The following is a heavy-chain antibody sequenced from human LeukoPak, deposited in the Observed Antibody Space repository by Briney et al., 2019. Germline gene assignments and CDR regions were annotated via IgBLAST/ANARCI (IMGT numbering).Heavy chain of an antibody. J-gene: IGHJ4*02. Sequence: KPSETLSLTCAVSGGSLSGYYWSWIRQPPGKGPEWLGEINGGGVTKYNPSLKSRVTISVDSSKNQFSLKLSSVTAADTAVYYCARAGVGATGDYDYWGQGTLVTVSS. CDR3: ARAGVGATGDYDY. CDR1: GGSLSGYY. V-gene: IGHV4-34*01. D-gene: IGHD1-26*01. CDR2: INGGGVT.